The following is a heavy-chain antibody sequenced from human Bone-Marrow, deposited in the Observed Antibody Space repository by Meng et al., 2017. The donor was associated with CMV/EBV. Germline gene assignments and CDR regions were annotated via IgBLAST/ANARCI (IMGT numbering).Heavy chain of an antibody. Sequence: YGGSFSGYYWSWIRQPPGKGLEWIGEINHSGSTNYNPSLKSRVTISVDTSKNQFSLKLSSVTAADTAVYYCARGSILLYSGYHGGVDYWGQGTLVTVSS. J-gene: IGHJ4*02. CDR1: GGSFSGYY. CDR3: ARGSILLYSGYHGGVDY. D-gene: IGHD5-12*01. CDR2: INHSGST. V-gene: IGHV4-34*01.